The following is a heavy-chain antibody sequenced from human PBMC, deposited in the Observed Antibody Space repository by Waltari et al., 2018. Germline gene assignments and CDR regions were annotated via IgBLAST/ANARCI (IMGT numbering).Heavy chain of an antibody. CDR1: GYTLTELS. CDR3: ATLPMVQGAIDY. Sequence: QVQLVQSGAEVKKPGASVKVSCKVSGYTLTELSMHWVRQAPGKGLEWMGGFDPEDGETIYAQKVQGRVTMPEDTSTDTAYMELSSLRSEDTAVYYCATLPMVQGAIDYWGQGTLVTVSS. CDR2: FDPEDGET. J-gene: IGHJ4*02. D-gene: IGHD3-10*01. V-gene: IGHV1-24*01.